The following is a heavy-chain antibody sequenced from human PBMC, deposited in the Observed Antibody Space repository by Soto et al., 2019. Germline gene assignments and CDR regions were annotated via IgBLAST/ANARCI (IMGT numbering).Heavy chain of an antibody. Sequence: SLKVSCKASIYSFTTYALHWVRQAPGQRLEWMGWINAGNGDTKYSEKFQGRVTITRDTSANTAYMELSSLRSEDTSVYYCARDPGTGAALRAYHFDYWGQGTLVTGSS. CDR2: INAGNGDT. CDR1: IYSFTTYA. D-gene: IGHD1-1*01. V-gene: IGHV1-3*01. J-gene: IGHJ4*02. CDR3: ARDPGTGAALRAYHFDY.